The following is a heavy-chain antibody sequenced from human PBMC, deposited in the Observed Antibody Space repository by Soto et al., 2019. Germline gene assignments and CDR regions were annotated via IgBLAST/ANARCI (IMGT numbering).Heavy chain of an antibody. J-gene: IGHJ6*02. CDR3: ARDAYYDFWSGPPYCYGMDV. CDR2: IWYDGSNK. CDR1: GFTFSSYG. D-gene: IGHD3-3*01. V-gene: IGHV3-33*01. Sequence: QVQLVESGGGVVQPGRSLRLSCAASGFTFSSYGMHWVRQAPGKGLEWVAVIWYDGSNKYYADSVKGRFTISRDNSKNTQYLQMNSLRAEDTAVYCCARDAYYDFWSGPPYCYGMDVWGQGTTVTVSS.